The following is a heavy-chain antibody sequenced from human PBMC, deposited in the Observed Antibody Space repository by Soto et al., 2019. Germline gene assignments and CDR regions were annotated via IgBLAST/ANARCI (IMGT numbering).Heavy chain of an antibody. J-gene: IGHJ6*02. V-gene: IGHV4-34*01. CDR2: IDHSGST. Sequence: QVQLQQWGAGLLKPSETLSLTCAVYGGSLSGNYWSWIRQPPGKGLEWIGEIDHSGSTPYNPSLKSRITISLDTSKNQFPLKLSSVTTADTAVYYCARGPLYYDILTGYRRDYGMDVWGQGATVTVSS. D-gene: IGHD3-9*01. CDR1: GGSLSGNY. CDR3: ARGPLYYDILTGYRRDYGMDV.